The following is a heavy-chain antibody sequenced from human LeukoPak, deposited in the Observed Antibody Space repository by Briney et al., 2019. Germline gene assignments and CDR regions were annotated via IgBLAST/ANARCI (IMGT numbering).Heavy chain of an antibody. J-gene: IGHJ4*02. V-gene: IGHV4-59*01. Sequence: SETLSLTCTVSGGSISSYYWSWIRQPPGKGLEWTGYIYYSGRTNCNPSLKSRVTISVDTSKNQFSLKLSSVTAADTAVYYCARGPNRYYFDYWGQGTLVTVSS. CDR2: IYYSGRT. CDR3: ARGPNRYYFDY. CDR1: GGSISSYY. D-gene: IGHD2/OR15-2a*01.